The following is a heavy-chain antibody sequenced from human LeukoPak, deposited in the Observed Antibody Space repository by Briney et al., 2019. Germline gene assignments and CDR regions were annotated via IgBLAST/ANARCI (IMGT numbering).Heavy chain of an antibody. CDR1: GFIFSSYV. Sequence: GGSPRLSCAASGFIFSSYVMHWVRQAPGKGLEWVAVISSDGSDKYYADSGKGRFTISRDNSKNLLYLQINSLRTEDTAVYYCAKGVRGVIAYYFDFWGQGTLVTVSS. V-gene: IGHV3-30*18. CDR2: ISSDGSDK. J-gene: IGHJ4*02. CDR3: AKGVRGVIAYYFDF. D-gene: IGHD3-10*01.